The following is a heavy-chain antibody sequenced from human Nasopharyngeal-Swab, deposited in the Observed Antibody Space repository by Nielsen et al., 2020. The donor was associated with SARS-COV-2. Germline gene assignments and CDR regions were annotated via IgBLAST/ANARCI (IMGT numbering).Heavy chain of an antibody. D-gene: IGHD1-26*01. J-gene: IGHJ4*02. CDR3: ARGSETYSDYFDY. V-gene: IGHV6-1*01. CDR2: TYFRSKWLN. CDR1: GDSVSSNSAA. Sequence: SQTLSLTCAISGDSVSSNSAAWTWIRPSPSRGLEWLGRTYFRSKWLNDYAVSVKSRITINQDTSRNQFSLQLNSVTPEDTAIYYCARGSETYSDYFDYWGQGTLVSVSS.